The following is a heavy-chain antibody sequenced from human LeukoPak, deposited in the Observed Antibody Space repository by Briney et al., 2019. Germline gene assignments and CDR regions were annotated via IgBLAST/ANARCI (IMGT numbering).Heavy chain of an antibody. CDR2: IIPILGIA. CDR1: GGTFRSYA. Sequence: SVKVSCKASGGTFRSYAISWVRQAPGQGLEWMGRIIPILGIANYAQKFQGRVTITADKSTSTAYMELSSLRSEDTAVYYRARDPHYSYDFWTGNWFDPWGQGTLVTVSS. CDR3: ARDPHYSYDFWTGNWFDP. D-gene: IGHD3-3*01. J-gene: IGHJ5*02. V-gene: IGHV1-69*04.